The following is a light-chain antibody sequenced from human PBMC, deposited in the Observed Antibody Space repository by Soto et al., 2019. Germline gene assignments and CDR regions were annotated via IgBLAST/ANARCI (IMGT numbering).Light chain of an antibody. CDR3: QQYRDSRT. J-gene: IGKJ1*01. CDR1: QSFSNNY. Sequence: EIVLTQSPGTLSLSPGERATLSCRASQSFSNNYLAWYQQKPGQAPRLLIYGASSRATGIPDRFSGSGYGTDFSLTISRLEPEDFAVYYCQQYRDSRTFVQGTKGEIK. CDR2: GAS. V-gene: IGKV3-20*01.